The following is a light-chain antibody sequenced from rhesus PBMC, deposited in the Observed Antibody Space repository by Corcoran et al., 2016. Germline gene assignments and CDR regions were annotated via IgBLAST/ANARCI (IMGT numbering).Light chain of an antibody. CDR1: QGITND. CDR2: EAS. Sequence: DIQMTQSPSSLSASVGDRVTITCRASQGITNDLAWYQQKPGETPKLLIYEASSLQSGIPSRFSGSGSGTDFTLTISSLQSEDFAGYYCQHYYSTPITFGPGTKLDIK. CDR3: QHYYSTPIT. V-gene: IGKV1-25*01. J-gene: IGKJ3*01.